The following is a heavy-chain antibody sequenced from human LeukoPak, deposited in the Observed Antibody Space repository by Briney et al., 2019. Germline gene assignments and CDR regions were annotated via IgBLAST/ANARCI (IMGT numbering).Heavy chain of an antibody. V-gene: IGHV7-4-1*02. CDR2: INTNTGNP. CDR3: ARLSSYYDSSGYGA. J-gene: IGHJ5*02. D-gene: IGHD3-22*01. Sequence: ASVRVSCKTSGFIFTSYDINWVRQAPGQGLEWVGWINTNTGNPTYAQGFTGRFVFSLDTSVSTAYLQISSLKAEDTAVYYCARLSSYYDSSGYGAWGQGTLVTVSS. CDR1: GFIFTSYD.